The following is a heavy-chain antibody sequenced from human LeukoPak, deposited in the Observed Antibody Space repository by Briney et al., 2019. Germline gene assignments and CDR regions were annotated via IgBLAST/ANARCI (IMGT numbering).Heavy chain of an antibody. V-gene: IGHV3-20*04. Sequence: GGSLRLSCAASGFTFDEYGMSWVRQAPGKGLEWVSGINWNGDDTDYADSVKGRFTISRDNAKNSLYLQMNSLRAEDTAFYYCARARMEWELSPNWFDPWGQATLVTVSS. CDR3: ARARMEWELSPNWFDP. D-gene: IGHD1-26*01. J-gene: IGHJ5*02. CDR1: GFTFDEYG. CDR2: INWNGDDT.